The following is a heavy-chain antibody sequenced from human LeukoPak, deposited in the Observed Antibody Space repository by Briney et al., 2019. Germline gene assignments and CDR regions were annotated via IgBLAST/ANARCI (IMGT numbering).Heavy chain of an antibody. CDR1: GGSISSYY. D-gene: IGHD6-19*01. CDR2: IYTSGSA. V-gene: IGHV4-4*07. CDR3: ARDRHKLVDVVAGTLDY. Sequence: SETLSLTCTVSGGSISSYYWSWIRQPAGKGLEWIGRIYTSGSANYNPSLNSRVTMSVDTSKNQFSLKLSSVTAADTAVYYCARDRHKLVDVVAGTLDYWGQGTLVTVSS. J-gene: IGHJ4*02.